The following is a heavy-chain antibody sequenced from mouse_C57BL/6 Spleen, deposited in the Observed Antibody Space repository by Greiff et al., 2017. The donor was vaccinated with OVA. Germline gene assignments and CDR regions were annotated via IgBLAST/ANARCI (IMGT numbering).Heavy chain of an antibody. J-gene: IGHJ3*01. V-gene: IGHV5-6*01. Sequence: EVKLVESGGDLVKPGGSLKLSCAASGFTFSSYGMSWVRQTPDKRLEWVATISSGGSYTYYPDSVKGRFTISRDNAKNTLYLQMSSLKSEDTAMYYCARHPITTVVESFADWGQGTLVTVSA. D-gene: IGHD1-1*01. CDR2: ISSGGSYT. CDR3: ARHPITTVVESFAD. CDR1: GFTFSSYG.